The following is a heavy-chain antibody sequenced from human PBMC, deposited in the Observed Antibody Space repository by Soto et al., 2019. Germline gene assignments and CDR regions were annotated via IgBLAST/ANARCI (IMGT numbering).Heavy chain of an antibody. CDR3: ARLGYCSGGSCLPAGY. CDR2: MNPNSGNT. V-gene: IGHV1-8*01. CDR1: GYTFTSYD. D-gene: IGHD2-15*01. Sequence: QVQLVQSEAELKKPGASVKVSCKASGYTFTSYDINWVRQATGQGLEWMGWMNPNSGNTGYAQKFQGRVTMTRNTSISTAYMELSSLRSEDTAVYYCARLGYCSGGSCLPAGYWGQGTLVTVSS. J-gene: IGHJ4*02.